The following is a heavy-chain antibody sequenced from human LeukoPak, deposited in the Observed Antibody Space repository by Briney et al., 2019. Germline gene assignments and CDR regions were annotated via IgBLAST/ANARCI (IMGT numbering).Heavy chain of an antibody. V-gene: IGHV3-9*01. CDR2: ISWNSGTI. D-gene: IGHD6-13*01. J-gene: IGHJ4*02. CDR1: GFTFDDYA. Sequence: GRSLRLSCVASGFTFDDYAMHWVRQAPGKSLEWVSGISWNSGTIDYADSVKGRFTISRDNAKNSLYLQMNSLRAEDTALYYCAKDVSGSLAAGIAYWGQGTLVTVSS. CDR3: AKDVSGSLAAGIAY.